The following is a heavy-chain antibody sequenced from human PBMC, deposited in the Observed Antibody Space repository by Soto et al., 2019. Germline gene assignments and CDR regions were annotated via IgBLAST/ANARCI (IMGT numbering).Heavy chain of an antibody. CDR3: ASRGLYSYGFFDY. Sequence: EGSLRLSCAASGFTFTSFAMSWVRQAPGKGLEWVSTIGSSGGHTYYLDSVKGRFTISRDNTKNTLYLQMNSLTVDDTAVYYCASRGLYSYGFFDYWGRGTLVTVSS. V-gene: IGHV3-23*01. J-gene: IGHJ4*02. D-gene: IGHD5-18*01. CDR2: IGSSGGHT. CDR1: GFTFTSFA.